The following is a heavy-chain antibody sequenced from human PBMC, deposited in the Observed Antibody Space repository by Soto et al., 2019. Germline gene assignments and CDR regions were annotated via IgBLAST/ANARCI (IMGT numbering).Heavy chain of an antibody. CDR1: GFTFSSYW. CDR2: IKQDGSEK. Sequence: PGGSLRLSCAASGFTFSSYWMSWVRQAPGKGLEWVANIKQDGSEKYYVDSVKGRFTISRDNAKNSLYLQMNSLRAEDTAVYYCARDAPVYGYLAYYYYYGMDVWGQGTTVTVSS. CDR3: ARDAPVYGYLAYYYYYGMDV. J-gene: IGHJ6*02. V-gene: IGHV3-7*03. D-gene: IGHD5-18*01.